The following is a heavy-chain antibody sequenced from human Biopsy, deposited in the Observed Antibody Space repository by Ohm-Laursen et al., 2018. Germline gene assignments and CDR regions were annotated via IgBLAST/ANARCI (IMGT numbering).Heavy chain of an antibody. CDR3: ASSDGRSGFDY. V-gene: IGHV1-69*01. CDR2: ILPFYGTT. J-gene: IGHJ4*02. D-gene: IGHD3-10*01. Sequence: GSSVKVSRKASGGTFTMFPISWVRRAPGQGLEWMGAILPFYGTTNFAQKFQGRVTLTADGSTSTAYMELSSLRSEDTGVYYCASSDGRSGFDYWGQGTLVTVSS. CDR1: GGTFTMFP.